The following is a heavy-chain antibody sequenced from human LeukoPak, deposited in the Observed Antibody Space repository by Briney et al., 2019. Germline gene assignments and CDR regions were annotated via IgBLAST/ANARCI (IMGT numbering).Heavy chain of an antibody. CDR1: GGTFSGYA. Sequence: ASVKVSCKASGGTFSGYAISWVRQAPGQGLEWMGGIIPIFGTANYAQKFQGRVTITTDESTSTAYMELSSLRSDDTAVYYCAREGYCSGGSCYSPSPGGDYWGQGTLVTVSS. CDR3: AREGYCSGGSCYSPSPGGDY. CDR2: IIPIFGTA. J-gene: IGHJ4*02. D-gene: IGHD2-15*01. V-gene: IGHV1-69*05.